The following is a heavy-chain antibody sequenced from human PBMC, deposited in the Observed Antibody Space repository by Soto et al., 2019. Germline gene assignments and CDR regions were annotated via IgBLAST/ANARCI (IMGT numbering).Heavy chain of an antibody. J-gene: IGHJ6*02. D-gene: IGHD3-9*01. V-gene: IGHV3-21*01. CDR1: GFTFSSYS. Sequence: GGSLRLSCAASGFTFSSYSMNWVRQAPGKGLEWVSSISSSSSYIYYADSVKGRFTISRDNAKNSLYLQMNSLRAEDTAVYYCARDSAILTGGYYYYGMDVWGQGTTVIVSS. CDR3: ARDSAILTGGYYYYGMDV. CDR2: ISSSSSYI.